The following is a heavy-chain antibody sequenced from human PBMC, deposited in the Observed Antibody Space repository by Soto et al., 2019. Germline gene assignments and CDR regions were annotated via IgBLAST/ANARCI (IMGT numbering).Heavy chain of an antibody. CDR2: IRIKTDGCTA. D-gene: IGHD3-16*01. CDR3: TSLDSDYGQFDY. V-gene: IGHV3-15*01. Sequence: GGSRRRSWEASGFTFTSALMNWVRQAPGKGLEWVGRIRIKTDGCTADYAAPVKGRFTISRDDSQNTLYLQMNSLKTHDTAVYYCTSLDSDYGQFDYWGPGTLVTVSS. J-gene: IGHJ4*02. CDR1: GFTFTSAL.